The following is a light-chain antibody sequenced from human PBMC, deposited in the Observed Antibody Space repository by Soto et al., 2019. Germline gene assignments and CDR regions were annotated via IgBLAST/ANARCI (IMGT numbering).Light chain of an antibody. V-gene: IGKV3-15*01. CDR1: QNVTTR. Sequence: EKVMTQSPATLSVSPGERATLSCRARQNVTTRLAWYQQKPGRAPRLLIYDAFTRATGIPARFSGSASGTDFTLNISSLQSEDFAVYYCQQYDELPLTFGGGTKVEIK. J-gene: IGKJ4*01. CDR2: DAF. CDR3: QQYDELPLT.